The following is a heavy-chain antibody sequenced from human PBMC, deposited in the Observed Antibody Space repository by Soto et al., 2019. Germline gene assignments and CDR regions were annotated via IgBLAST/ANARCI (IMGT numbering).Heavy chain of an antibody. J-gene: IGHJ5*02. CDR2: MNPNSGNT. Sequence: QVQLVQSGAEVKKPGASVKVSCKASGYTFTSYDINWVRQATGQGLEWMGWMNPNSGNTGYAQKFQGRVTMTRNTSISTAYMELSSLRSEDTAVYYCARTLRGRTAMVLIIGHWGQGTLVTVSS. CDR3: ARTLRGRTAMVLIIGH. D-gene: IGHD5-18*01. V-gene: IGHV1-8*01. CDR1: GYTFTSYD.